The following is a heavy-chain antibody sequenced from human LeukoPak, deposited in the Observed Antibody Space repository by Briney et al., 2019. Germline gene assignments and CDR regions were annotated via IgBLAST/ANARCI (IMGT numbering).Heavy chain of an antibody. Sequence: PGGSLRLSCAASGFTFSSYAMSWVRQAPGKGLEWVSAISGSGGSTYYADSVKGRFTISRDNSKNTLYLQMNSLRAEDTAVYYCAKDHWIFGVVLSPIFDYWGQGTLVTVSS. V-gene: IGHV3-23*01. J-gene: IGHJ4*02. CDR2: ISGSGGST. CDR3: AKDHWIFGVVLSPIFDY. CDR1: GFTFSSYA. D-gene: IGHD3-3*01.